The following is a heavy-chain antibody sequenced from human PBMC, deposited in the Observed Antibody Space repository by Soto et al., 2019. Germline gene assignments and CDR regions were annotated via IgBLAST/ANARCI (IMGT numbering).Heavy chain of an antibody. D-gene: IGHD3-10*01. Sequence: QVQLVQSGAEVKKPGASVKVSCKASGYTFTSYGISWVRQAPGQGLEWMGWISAYNGNTNYAQKLQGRVTMTTDTSTSTAYMELRSLRSDDTAVYYCAGFPLGPTSLTYYYGSGSYYHSWGQGTLVTVSS. J-gene: IGHJ4*02. CDR2: ISAYNGNT. V-gene: IGHV1-18*01. CDR1: GYTFTSYG. CDR3: AGFPLGPTSLTYYYGSGSYYHS.